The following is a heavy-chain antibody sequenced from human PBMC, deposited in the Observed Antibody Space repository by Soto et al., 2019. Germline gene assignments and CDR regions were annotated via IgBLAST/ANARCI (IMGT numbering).Heavy chain of an antibody. CDR3: AAELGNSGYDGHDY. V-gene: IGHV3-30-3*01. Sequence: QVQLVESGGGVVQPGRSLRLSCAASGFTFRSYAMHWVRQAPGKWLEWVAVIIYDGSNKYYADSVQGRFTISRDNSKHPLYLQMNSLRAEDTAVYYSAAELGNSGYDGHDYWVQGTLVTVSS. CDR1: GFTFRSYA. D-gene: IGHD5-12*01. J-gene: IGHJ4*02. CDR2: IIYDGSNK.